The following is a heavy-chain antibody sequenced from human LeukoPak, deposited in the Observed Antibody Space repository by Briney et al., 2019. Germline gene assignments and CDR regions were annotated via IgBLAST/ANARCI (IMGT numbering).Heavy chain of an antibody. CDR2: IRGDESRK. CDR3: ARESRQWLVLGGVDY. CDR1: GFSFSSYW. D-gene: IGHD6-19*01. J-gene: IGHJ4*02. V-gene: IGHV3-7*01. Sequence: GGSLRLSCAASGFSFSSYWMTWLRQAPGKGLEWVANIRGDESRKYYLDSVTGRFTISRDNAKNSLYLQMNSLRAEDTAVYYCARESRQWLVLGGVDYWGQGTLVTVSS.